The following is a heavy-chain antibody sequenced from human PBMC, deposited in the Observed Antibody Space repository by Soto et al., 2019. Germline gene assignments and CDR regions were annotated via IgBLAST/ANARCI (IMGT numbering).Heavy chain of an antibody. J-gene: IGHJ4*02. CDR3: ARHSNEYRKSLDY. CDR2: IYYSGST. Sequence: ETLSLTCTVSGGSISSYYWSWIRQPPGKGLEWIGYIYYSGSTNYNPSLKSRVTISVDTSKNQFSLRLSSVTAADTAVYYCARHSNEYRKSLDYWGQGTLVTVSS. V-gene: IGHV4-59*08. D-gene: IGHD1-1*01. CDR1: GGSISSYY.